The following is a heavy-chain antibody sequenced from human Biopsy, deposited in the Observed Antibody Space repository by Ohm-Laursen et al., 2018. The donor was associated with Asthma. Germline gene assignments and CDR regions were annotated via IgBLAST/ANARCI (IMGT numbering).Heavy chain of an antibody. CDR3: ARGYSGSDRIVYYYSGLEV. V-gene: IGHV1-69*13. D-gene: IGHD5-12*01. CDR1: GDSFSNYA. J-gene: IGHJ6*02. CDR2: LIPVLGTP. Sequence: SVKVSCTASGDSFSNYAISWVRQAPGQGPEWMGGLIPVLGTPDHAQMFEGRVTITADESTSTAYMELSSLSSEDTAVYYCARGYSGSDRIVYYYSGLEVWGQGTTVTVSS.